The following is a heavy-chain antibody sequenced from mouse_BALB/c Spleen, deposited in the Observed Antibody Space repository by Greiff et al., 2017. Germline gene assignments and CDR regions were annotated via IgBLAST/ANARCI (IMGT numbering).Heavy chain of an antibody. CDR3: TRMAYYYGIDY. CDR1: GYSFTSYY. Sequence: VKLVESGAELVKPGASVKLSCKASGYSFTSYYMYWVKQRPGQGLEWIGEINPSNGGTNFNEKFKSKATLTVDKSSSKAYMQLSSLTSEDSAVYYCTRMAYYYGIDYWGQGTTLTVSS. V-gene: IGHV1S81*02. J-gene: IGHJ2*01. CDR2: INPSNGGT. D-gene: IGHD1-1*01.